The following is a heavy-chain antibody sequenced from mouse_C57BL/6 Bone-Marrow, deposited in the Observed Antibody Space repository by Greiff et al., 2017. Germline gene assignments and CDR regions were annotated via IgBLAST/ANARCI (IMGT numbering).Heavy chain of an antibody. D-gene: IGHD1-1*01. CDR3: ARATRITTVLDY. Sequence: VQLQQPGAELVKPGASVKLSCKASGYTFTSYWMHWVKQRPGQGLEWIGMIHPNSGSTNYNEKFKSKATLTVDKSSSTAYMQLSSLTSEDSAVYYGARATRITTVLDYWGQGTTLTVSS. J-gene: IGHJ2*01. CDR1: GYTFTSYW. V-gene: IGHV1-64*01. CDR2: IHPNSGST.